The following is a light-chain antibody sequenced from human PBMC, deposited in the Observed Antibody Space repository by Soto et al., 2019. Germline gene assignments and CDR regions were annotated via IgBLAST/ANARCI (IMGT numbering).Light chain of an antibody. CDR1: RSVSSSY. J-gene: IGKJ4*01. Sequence: EIVLTQSPDTLSLSPGERATLSCRASRSVSSSYLDWYQQKVGQAPRLLIYGASSRATGIPDRFSGSGSETDFTLTISRLEPEDFAVYYCQQYASSPPLTFGGGTKVEIK. CDR2: GAS. CDR3: QQYASSPPLT. V-gene: IGKV3-20*01.